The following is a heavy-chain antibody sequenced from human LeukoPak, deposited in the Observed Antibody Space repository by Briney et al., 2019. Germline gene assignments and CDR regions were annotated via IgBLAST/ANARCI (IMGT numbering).Heavy chain of an antibody. J-gene: IGHJ3*02. V-gene: IGHV3-23*01. CDR2: ISGSGGST. CDR1: GFTFSSYE. D-gene: IGHD3-22*01. CDR3: AKGAYYYDSSGYYAPSDDAFDI. Sequence: PGGSLRLSCAASGFTFSSYEMNWVRQAPGKGLEWVSAISGSGGSTYYADSVKGRFTISRDNSKNTLYLQMNSLRAEDTAVYYCAKGAYYYDSSGYYAPSDDAFDIWGQGTMVTVSS.